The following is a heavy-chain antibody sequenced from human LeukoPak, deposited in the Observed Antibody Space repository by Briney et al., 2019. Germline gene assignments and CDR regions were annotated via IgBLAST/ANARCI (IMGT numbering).Heavy chain of an antibody. D-gene: IGHD3-10*01. V-gene: IGHV3-21*01. Sequence: GGSLRLSCAASGFTFSTYSMNWVRQAPGKGLEWVSSISGNSRYIYYADSVKGRFTISRDNAKNSLYLQMNGLRAEDTAVYYCARDAGGFDLSWGQGTLVTVSS. CDR2: ISGNSRYI. CDR1: GFTFSTYS. CDR3: ARDAGGFDLS. J-gene: IGHJ5*02.